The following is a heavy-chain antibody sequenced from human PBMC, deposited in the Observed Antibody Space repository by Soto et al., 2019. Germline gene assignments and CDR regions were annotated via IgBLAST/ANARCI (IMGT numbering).Heavy chain of an antibody. J-gene: IGHJ5*02. CDR1: GFTFSSYS. V-gene: IGHV3-21*01. CDR2: ISSSSSYI. CDR3: ARDPSALIDDVWFDP. Sequence: GGSLRLSCAASGFTFSSYSMNWLRQAPGKWLEWVSSISSSSSYIHYADSVKGRFTISRDNAKNSLYLQMNSLRAEDTAVYYCARDPSALIDDVWFDPWGQGXLVTVSS. D-gene: IGHD2-21*01.